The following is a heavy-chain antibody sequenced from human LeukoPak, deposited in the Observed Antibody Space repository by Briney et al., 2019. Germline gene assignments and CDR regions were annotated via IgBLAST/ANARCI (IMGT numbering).Heavy chain of an antibody. D-gene: IGHD6-19*01. J-gene: IGHJ1*01. CDR1: GYTLTELS. V-gene: IGHV1-24*01. Sequence: ASVKVSCKVSGYTLTELSMHWVRQAPGKGLEWMGGFDPEDGETIYAQKFQGRVTMTEDTSTDTAYMELSSLRSEDTAVYYCARDTTEEIAVAGTLYFQHWGQGTLVTVSS. CDR3: ARDTTEEIAVAGTLYFQH. CDR2: FDPEDGET.